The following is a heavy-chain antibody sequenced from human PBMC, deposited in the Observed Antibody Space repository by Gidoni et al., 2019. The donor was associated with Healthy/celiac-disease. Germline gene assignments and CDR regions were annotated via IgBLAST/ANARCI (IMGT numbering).Heavy chain of an antibody. J-gene: IGHJ5*02. CDR3: ARDWGSPFDP. D-gene: IGHD7-27*01. V-gene: IGHV1-69*01. CDR1: AGPFSSYA. CDR2: VIPIFVTA. Sequence: QVQLVQSGAEGKKPGSAVKVSCKAAAGPFSSYAISWVRQAPGQGLEWLGGVIPIFVTANYAQKFQGRVTITADESTSTAYMELSSLRSEDTAVYYCARDWGSPFDPWGQGTLVTVSS.